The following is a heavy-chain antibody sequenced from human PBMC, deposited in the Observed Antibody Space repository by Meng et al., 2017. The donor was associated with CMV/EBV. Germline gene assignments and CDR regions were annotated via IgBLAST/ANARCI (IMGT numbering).Heavy chain of an antibody. V-gene: IGHV3-15*01. D-gene: IGHD2-2*02. CDR3: AKSWEGCSSTSCYTTEYDY. Sequence: GGSLRLSCAASGFTFSNAWMSWVRQAPGKGLEWVGRIKSKTDGGTTDYAAPVKGRFTISRDDSKNTLYLQMNSLKTEDTAVYYCAKSWEGCSSTSCYTTEYDYWGQGTLVTVSS. J-gene: IGHJ4*02. CDR1: GFTFSNAW. CDR2: IKSKTDGGTT.